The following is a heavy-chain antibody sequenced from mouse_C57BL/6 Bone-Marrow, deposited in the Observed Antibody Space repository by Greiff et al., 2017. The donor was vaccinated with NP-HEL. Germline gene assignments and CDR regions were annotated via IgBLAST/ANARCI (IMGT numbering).Heavy chain of an antibody. J-gene: IGHJ4*01. CDR2: IHPNSGST. CDR1: GYTFTSYW. V-gene: IGHV1-64*01. D-gene: IGHD2-5*01. Sequence: QVQLQQPGAELVKPGASVKLSCKASGYTFTSYWLHWVKQRPGQGLEWIGMIHPNSGSTNYNEKFKSKATLTVDKSSSTAYMQLSSLTSDDSAVYYCARGPSYYSNYDHFFYAMDYWGQGTSVTVSS. CDR3: ARGPSYYSNYDHFFYAMDY.